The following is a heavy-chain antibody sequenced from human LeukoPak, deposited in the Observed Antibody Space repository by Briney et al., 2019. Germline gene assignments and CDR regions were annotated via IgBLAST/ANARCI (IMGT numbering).Heavy chain of an antibody. J-gene: IGHJ4*02. CDR2: IYYRSKWYA. Sequence: SQTLSLTCAISGDSVSGNRATWNWLRQSPSRGLEWLGRIYYRSKWYADYAVSVKGRITINPDTSKNQFSLQLSSVTPEDTAVYYCARDPVGGSTIFDYWGQGTLVTVSS. CDR3: ARDPVGGSTIFDY. CDR1: GDSVSGNRAT. V-gene: IGHV6-1*01. D-gene: IGHD1-26*01.